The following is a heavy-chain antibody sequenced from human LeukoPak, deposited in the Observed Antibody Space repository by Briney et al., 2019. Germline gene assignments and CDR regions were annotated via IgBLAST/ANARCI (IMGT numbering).Heavy chain of an antibody. CDR1: GYTFTGYY. D-gene: IGHD2-2*02. V-gene: IGHV1-2*02. CDR2: INPNSGGT. CDR3: ARDKALYCSSTSCYTFDY. J-gene: IGHJ4*02. Sequence: GASVKVSCNASGYTFTGYYMHWVRQAPGQGLEWMGWINPNSGGTNYAQKFQGRVTMTRDTSISTAYMELSRLRSDDTAVYYCARDKALYCSSTSCYTFDYWGQGTLVTVSS.